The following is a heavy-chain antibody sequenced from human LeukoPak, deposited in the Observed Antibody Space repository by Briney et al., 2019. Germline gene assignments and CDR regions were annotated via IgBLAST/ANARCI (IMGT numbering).Heavy chain of an antibody. CDR3: AKEGVAGCFDY. CDR2: IDPDGRRI. J-gene: IGHJ4*02. V-gene: IGHV3-7*03. Sequence: PEGSLRLSCAASGFTFRTSWMAWIRQTPGKGLGWLGNIDPDGRRINYVDSVKGRFTISRDNAKNSLYLQMNSLRAEDMALYYCAKEGVAGCFDYWGQGTLVTVSS. CDR1: GFTFRTSW. D-gene: IGHD6-19*01.